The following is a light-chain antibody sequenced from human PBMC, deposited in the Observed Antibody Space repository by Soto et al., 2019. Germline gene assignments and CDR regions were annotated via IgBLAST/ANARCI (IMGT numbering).Light chain of an antibody. CDR2: DAS. CDR1: QSVKNY. V-gene: IGKV3-11*01. CDR3: QQRTKWEIT. Sequence: EIVLTQSPDTLSLSPGESATLSCRASQSVKNYLAWYQQKPGQTPRLLIYDASNQAPGIPARFTGSGSGTEFTLNISSLAPEDFAVYYCQQRTKWEITFG. J-gene: IGKJ5*01.